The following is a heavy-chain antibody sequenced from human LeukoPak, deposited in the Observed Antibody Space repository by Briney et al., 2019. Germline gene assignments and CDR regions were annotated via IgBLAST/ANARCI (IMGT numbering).Heavy chain of an antibody. Sequence: ASVKVSCKASGYTFTSYDINWGRQATGQGLECMGWMNPNSDNTSYAQKFQGRVTMTRDTSISTAYMELSSLRYEDTDVYYCARAVYYYDSSGYYSNTLDPWGQGTLVTVSS. CDR3: ARAVYYYDSSGYYSNTLDP. D-gene: IGHD3-22*01. J-gene: IGHJ5*02. CDR2: MNPNSDNT. V-gene: IGHV1-8*01. CDR1: GYTFTSYD.